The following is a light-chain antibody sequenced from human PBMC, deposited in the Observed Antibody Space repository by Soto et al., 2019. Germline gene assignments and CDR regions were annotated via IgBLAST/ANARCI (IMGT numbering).Light chain of an antibody. V-gene: IGKV1-17*03. CDR2: AAS. CDR1: QGIHIY. J-gene: IGKJ1*01. Sequence: DIQMTQSPSAMSAAVGDSVTITCRASQGIHIYLAWYQQKPGRVPKRLIYAASSLQSGVPSRFRGSGAATEFTITHSSLRPEDCETYFSLKHNSYPRTFGQGTKV. CDR3: LKHNSYPRT.